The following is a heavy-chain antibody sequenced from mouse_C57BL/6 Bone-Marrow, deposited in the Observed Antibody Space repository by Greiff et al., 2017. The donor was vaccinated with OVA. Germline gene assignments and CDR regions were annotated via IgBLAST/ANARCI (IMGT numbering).Heavy chain of an antibody. CDR3: TRKASSMDY. V-gene: IGHV1-15*01. CDR1: GYTFTDYE. Sequence: QVQLQQSGAELVRPGASVTLSCKASGYTFTDYEMHWVKQTPVHGLEWIGAIDPETGGTAYNQKFKGKAILTSDKSSSTAYMELRSLTSEDSAVYYCTRKASSMDYWGQGTSVTVSS. CDR2: IDPETGGT. D-gene: IGHD1-3*01. J-gene: IGHJ4*01.